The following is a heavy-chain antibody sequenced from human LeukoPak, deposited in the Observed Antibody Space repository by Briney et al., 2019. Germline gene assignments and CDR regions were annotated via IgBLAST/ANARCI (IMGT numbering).Heavy chain of an antibody. Sequence: GGSLRLSCAASDFTFSNYPMSWVRQAPGKGLEWVSAISGSGGSTYYADSVKGRFTISRDNSKNTLYLQMNSLRAEDTAVYYCAKVPNFGVGSNFDYWGQGTLVTVSS. J-gene: IGHJ4*02. D-gene: IGHD3-10*01. V-gene: IGHV3-23*01. CDR3: AKVPNFGVGSNFDY. CDR1: DFTFSNYP. CDR2: ISGSGGST.